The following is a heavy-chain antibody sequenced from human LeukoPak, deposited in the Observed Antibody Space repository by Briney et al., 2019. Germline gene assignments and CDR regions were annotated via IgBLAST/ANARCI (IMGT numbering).Heavy chain of an antibody. Sequence: PSETLSLTCTVSGGSISGYYWSWIRQPPGKGLEWIGYIYYSGSTNYNPSLKSRVTISVDTSKNQFSLKLSSVTAADTAVYYCARSYGDYHFDYWGQGTLVTVSS. J-gene: IGHJ4*02. CDR2: IYYSGST. D-gene: IGHD4-17*01. CDR3: ARSYGDYHFDY. CDR1: GGSISGYY. V-gene: IGHV4-59*08.